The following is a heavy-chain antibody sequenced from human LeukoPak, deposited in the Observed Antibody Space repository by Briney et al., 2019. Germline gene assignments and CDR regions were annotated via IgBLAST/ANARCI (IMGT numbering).Heavy chain of an antibody. CDR2: MNPNSGNT. CDR1: GYTFTSYD. J-gene: IGHJ6*02. D-gene: IGHD2-2*02. CDR3: ARDQGCQLLYGNYYYYGMDV. V-gene: IGHV1-8*01. Sequence: ASVKVSFKASGYTFTSYDINWVRQAAGQGLEWMGCMNPNSGNTGYAQKFQGRVTMTRNTPIITAYMVLSSLRSEDTAVYYCARDQGCQLLYGNYYYYGMDVWGQGTTVTVSS.